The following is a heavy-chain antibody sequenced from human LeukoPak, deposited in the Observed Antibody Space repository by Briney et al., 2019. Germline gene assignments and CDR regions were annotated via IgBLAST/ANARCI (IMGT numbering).Heavy chain of an antibody. CDR3: AKGLSSSTWADFDY. V-gene: IGHV3-23*01. Sequence: GGSLRLSCAAAGFPFNNHAMSWVRQAPGMGLECVSGISGSDGTTNYADSVKGRFTVSRDNSKNTLYLQMNSLRGEETAVYYCAKGLSSSTWADFDYWGQGTLVTVSS. CDR2: ISGSDGTT. D-gene: IGHD6-13*01. CDR1: GFPFNNHA. J-gene: IGHJ4*02.